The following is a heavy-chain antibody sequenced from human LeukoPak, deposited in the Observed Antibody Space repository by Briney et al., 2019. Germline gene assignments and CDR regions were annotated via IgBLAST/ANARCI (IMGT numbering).Heavy chain of an antibody. CDR1: GGSISSYY. CDR3: ARAGDDVWSVRKYFDY. D-gene: IGHD3-3*01. Sequence: SETLSLTCTVSGGSISSYYWSWIRQPPGKGLEWIGYISYSGSTNYNPSLKSRVTISLDTSKNQFSLKLSSVTAADTAVYYCARAGDDVWSVRKYFDYWGQGALVTVSS. CDR2: ISYSGST. V-gene: IGHV4-59*01. J-gene: IGHJ4*02.